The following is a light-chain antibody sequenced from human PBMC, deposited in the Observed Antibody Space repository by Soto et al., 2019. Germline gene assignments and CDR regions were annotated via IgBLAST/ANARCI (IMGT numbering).Light chain of an antibody. CDR1: QSVSSNY. V-gene: IGKV3-20*01. Sequence: EIVLTQSPGTLSLSPGERATLSCRASQSVSSNYLARYQQKPGQAPRLLIYGASNRYTGIPDRFSGIESGTDFTLTTSSLEREDFSVYFGRQYAVTPQPFGQGTKVEIK. CDR3: RQYAVTPQP. J-gene: IGKJ1*01. CDR2: GAS.